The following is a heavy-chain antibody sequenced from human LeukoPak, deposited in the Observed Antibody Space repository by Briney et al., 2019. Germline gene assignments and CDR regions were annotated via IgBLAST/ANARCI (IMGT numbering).Heavy chain of an antibody. D-gene: IGHD4-17*01. J-gene: IGHJ6*02. V-gene: IGHV3-30*02. Sequence: GGSLRLSCAASGFTFSSYGMHWVRQAPGKGLEWVAFIRYDGSNKYYADSVKGRFTISRDNSKNTLYLQMNSLRAEDTAVYYCAKGNGDYGPLYYYYGMDVWGQGTTVTVSS. CDR3: AKGNGDYGPLYYYYGMDV. CDR1: GFTFSSYG. CDR2: IRYDGSNK.